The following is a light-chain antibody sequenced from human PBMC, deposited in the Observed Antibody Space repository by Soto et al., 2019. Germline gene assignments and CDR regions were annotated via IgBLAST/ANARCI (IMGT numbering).Light chain of an antibody. J-gene: IGKJ1*01. V-gene: IGKV1-5*03. CDR2: KAS. CDR3: QHYDGFPWT. CDR1: QNISNW. Sequence: DIQMTQSPSTLSASIGDRVTITCRASQNISNWLAWYQQKPGKAPKLLIYKASSLEGGVPSRFSGSASGTEFPLTIRSLQPDDFATYYCQHYDGFPWTFGQGTKVEIK.